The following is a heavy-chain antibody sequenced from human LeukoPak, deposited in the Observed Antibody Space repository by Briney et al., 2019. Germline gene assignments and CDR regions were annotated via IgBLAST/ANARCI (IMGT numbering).Heavy chain of an antibody. CDR3: ARDSYGDANFDT. J-gene: IGHJ4*02. CDR2: ISGSGGST. CDR1: GFTFSSYA. V-gene: IGHV3-23*01. Sequence: GGSLRLSCAASGFTFSSYAMSWVRQAPGKGLEWVSAISGSGGSTYYAGSVKGRFTISRDISKNAVFLQMNSLRAEDTAVYYCARDSYGDANFDTWGQGTLVTVSS. D-gene: IGHD4-17*01.